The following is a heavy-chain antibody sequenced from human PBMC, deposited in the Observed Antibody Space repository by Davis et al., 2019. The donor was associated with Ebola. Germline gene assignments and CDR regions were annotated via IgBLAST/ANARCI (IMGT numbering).Heavy chain of an antibody. CDR1: GGSFSGYY. Sequence: PSETLSLTCAVYGGSFSGYYWSWIRQPPGKGLEWIGEINHSGSTNYNPSLKSRVTISVDTSKNRFSLRLSSVTAADTAVYYCARAPMVYAIRGYFQHWGQGTLVTVSS. CDR2: INHSGST. D-gene: IGHD2-8*01. J-gene: IGHJ1*01. V-gene: IGHV4-34*01. CDR3: ARAPMVYAIRGYFQH.